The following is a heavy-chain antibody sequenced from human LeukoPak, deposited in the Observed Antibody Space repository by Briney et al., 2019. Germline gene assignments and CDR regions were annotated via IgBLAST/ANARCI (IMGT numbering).Heavy chain of an antibody. Sequence: GGSLRLSCAASGFIYSSFWMSWVRQAPGKGLEWVANIEPDGSGKNYVDSVRGRFTISRDNAKNSLYLQMNSVRVEDSAVYYCARSLWPEDYWGQGALVTVSS. D-gene: IGHD2-21*01. CDR3: ARSLWPEDY. CDR1: GFIYSSFW. J-gene: IGHJ4*02. CDR2: IEPDGSGK. V-gene: IGHV3-7*01.